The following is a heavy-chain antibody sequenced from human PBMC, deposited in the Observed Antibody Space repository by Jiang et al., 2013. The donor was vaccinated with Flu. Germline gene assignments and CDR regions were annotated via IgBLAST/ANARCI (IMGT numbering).Heavy chain of an antibody. D-gene: IGHD3-16*01. V-gene: IGHV6-1*01. CDR2: RSKWFD. Sequence: RSKWFDDYAVSVKSRLTIKPDTSKNQFSLQLNSVTPEDTAVYYCVRDGGLGLDAYDIWGQGTMVTVSS. CDR3: VRDGGLGLDAYDI. J-gene: IGHJ3*02.